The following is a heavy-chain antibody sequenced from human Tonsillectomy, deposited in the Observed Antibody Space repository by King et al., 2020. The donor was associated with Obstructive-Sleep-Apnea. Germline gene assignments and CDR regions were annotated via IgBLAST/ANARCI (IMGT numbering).Heavy chain of an antibody. CDR1: EFTFSDYY. CDR3: ARGGHIGYGYGTFDY. CDR2: INIVSSHT. V-gene: IGHV3-11*06. J-gene: IGHJ4*02. Sequence: VQLVESGGGLVKPGGSLRISCAASEFTFSDYYMSWLRQAPGKGLEWISYINIVSSHTNYADSVKGRFTISRDNARNSLYLQMNFLGVDDTAVYYCARGGHIGYGYGTFDYWGQGTLVTVSS. D-gene: IGHD5-18*01.